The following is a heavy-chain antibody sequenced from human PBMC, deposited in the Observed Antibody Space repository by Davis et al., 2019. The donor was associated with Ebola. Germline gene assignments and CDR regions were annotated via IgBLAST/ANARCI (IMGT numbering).Heavy chain of an antibody. J-gene: IGHJ4*02. V-gene: IGHV3-23*01. Sequence: PGGSLRLSCAASGFTFSDYYMSWVRQAPGKGLEWVSTIIGSGGSTYYADSVKGRFTISRDNSKNTLYLQMNSLRADDTAVYYCAKGSIAVALFDYWGQGTLVTVSS. CDR3: AKGSIAVALFDY. CDR1: GFTFSDYY. CDR2: IIGSGGST. D-gene: IGHD6-19*01.